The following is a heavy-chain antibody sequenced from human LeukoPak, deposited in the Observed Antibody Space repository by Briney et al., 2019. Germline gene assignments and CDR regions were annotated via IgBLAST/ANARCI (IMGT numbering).Heavy chain of an antibody. V-gene: IGHV3-15*01. D-gene: IGHD2-2*01. CDR2: IKGKTDGGTT. CDR1: GFTFSNAW. CDR3: TTALYRYCSSTSCYASDDY. Sequence: GGSLRLSCAASGFTFSNAWMSWVRQPPGKGLEWVGRIKGKTDGGTTDYAAPVKGRITIPRDDSKNTLYLQMNSLKTEDTAVYYCTTALYRYCSSTSCYASDDYWGQGTLVTVSS. J-gene: IGHJ4*02.